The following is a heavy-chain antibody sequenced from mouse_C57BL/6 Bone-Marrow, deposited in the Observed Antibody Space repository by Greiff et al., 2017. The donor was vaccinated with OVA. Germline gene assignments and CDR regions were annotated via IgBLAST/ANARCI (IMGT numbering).Heavy chain of an antibody. J-gene: IGHJ2*01. Sequence: VQLQQSGAELARPGASVKLSCKASGYTFTSYGISWVKQRTGQGLEWIGEIYPRSGNTYYNEKFKGKATLTADKSSSTAYMELRSLTSEDSAVYIYESESLLWSRSGFAYWGQGTTLTVSS. CDR3: ESESLLWSRSGFAY. CDR1: GYTFTSYG. V-gene: IGHV1-81*01. D-gene: IGHD2-2*01. CDR2: IYPRSGNT.